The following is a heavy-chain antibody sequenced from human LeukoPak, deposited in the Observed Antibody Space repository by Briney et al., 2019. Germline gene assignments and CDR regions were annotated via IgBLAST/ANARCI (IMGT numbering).Heavy chain of an antibody. Sequence: PGGSLRLSCAASGFTFSSYSMNWVRQAPGKGLEWVSSISSSSSYIYYADSVKGRFTISRDNAKNSLYLQMNSLRAEDTAVYYCARGRYYDYVWGSPVFDYWGQGTLVTVSS. CDR2: ISSSSSYI. CDR3: ARGRYYDYVWGSPVFDY. J-gene: IGHJ4*02. D-gene: IGHD3-16*01. V-gene: IGHV3-21*01. CDR1: GFTFSSYS.